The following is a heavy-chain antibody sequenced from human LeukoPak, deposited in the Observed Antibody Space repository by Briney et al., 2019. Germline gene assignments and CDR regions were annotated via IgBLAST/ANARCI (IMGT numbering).Heavy chain of an antibody. J-gene: IGHJ5*02. CDR3: ARGRRIAAAGTKGGFDP. D-gene: IGHD6-13*01. V-gene: IGHV1-8*01. CDR2: MNPNSGNT. Sequence: ASVKVSCKASGYTFTSHDINWVRQATGQGLEWMGWMNPNSGNTGYAQKFQGRVTMTRNTSISTAYMELSSLRSEDTAVYYCARGRRIAAAGTKGGFDPWGQGTLVTVSS. CDR1: GYTFTSHD.